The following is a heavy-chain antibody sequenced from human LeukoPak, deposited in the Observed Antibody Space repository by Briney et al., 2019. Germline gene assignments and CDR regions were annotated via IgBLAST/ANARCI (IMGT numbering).Heavy chain of an antibody. CDR2: IIPIFGTA. V-gene: IGHV1-69*06. CDR1: VGTFTIYA. D-gene: IGHD3-22*01. CDR3: ARGRDYYDSSGYYWSDY. Sequence: SVKVSCKASVGTFTIYAISWVRQAPGQGLEWMGRIIPIFGTANYPQTFQGRVTITADKSTSTAYMELSSLRSEDTAVYYCARGRDYYDSSGYYWSDYWGQGTLVTVSS. J-gene: IGHJ4*02.